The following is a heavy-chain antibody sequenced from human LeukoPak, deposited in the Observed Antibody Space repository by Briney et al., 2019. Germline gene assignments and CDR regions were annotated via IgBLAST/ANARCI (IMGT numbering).Heavy chain of an antibody. CDR3: AKDFLDNREQPYYMDV. D-gene: IGHD1-1*01. V-gene: IGHV3-23*01. Sequence: GRSLRLSCAASGFTLSSYAMSWVRQAPGKGLEWGSGISGSGGSTYHADSVKGRFTISRDNSKNTLYLQMNSLRAEDTAVYYCAKDFLDNREQPYYMDVWGKGTTVTVSS. CDR1: GFTLSSYA. J-gene: IGHJ6*03. CDR2: ISGSGGST.